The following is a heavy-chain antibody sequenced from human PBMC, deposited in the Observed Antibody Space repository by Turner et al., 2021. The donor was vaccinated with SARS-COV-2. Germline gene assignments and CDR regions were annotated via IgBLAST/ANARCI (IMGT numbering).Heavy chain of an antibody. CDR1: GRSISSSSYY. V-gene: IGHV4-39*01. D-gene: IGHD5-18*01. CDR3: AGERIQLRSAGYGMDV. Sequence: QLQLQESGPGLVKPSETLSLTCTVSGRSISSSSYYWGWIRQHPGKGLEWIGSIYNSGSTYYNPYLKSRVTISVDTSKSQFSLKLMSVTAADTAVYDCAGERIQLRSAGYGMDVWGQGTTVTVSS. J-gene: IGHJ6*02. CDR2: IYNSGST.